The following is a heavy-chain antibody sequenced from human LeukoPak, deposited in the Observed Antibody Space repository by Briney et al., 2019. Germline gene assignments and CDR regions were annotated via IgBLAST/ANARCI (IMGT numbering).Heavy chain of an antibody. J-gene: IGHJ4*02. CDR3: ARASNYYDSSGYTGYYFDY. D-gene: IGHD3-22*01. CDR1: GFTFSSYA. CDR2: ISYDGSNK. V-gene: IGHV3-30*04. Sequence: PGRSLRLSCAASGFTFSSYAMHWVRQAPGKGLEWVAVISYDGSNKYYADSVKGRLTISRDNSKNTLYLQMNSLRAEDTAVYYCARASNYYDSSGYTGYYFDYWGQGTLVTVSS.